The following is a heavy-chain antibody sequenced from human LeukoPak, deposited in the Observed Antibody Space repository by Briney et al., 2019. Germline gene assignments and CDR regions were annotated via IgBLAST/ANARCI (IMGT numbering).Heavy chain of an antibody. CDR2: ISYDGSNK. V-gene: IGHV3-30*18. J-gene: IGHJ4*02. CDR1: GFTFSSYG. Sequence: PGRSLRLSCAASGFTFSSYGMHWVRQAPGKGLEGVAVISYDGSNKYYADSVKGRFTISRDNSKNTLYLQMNSLRAEDTAVYYCAKDLVGYYFDYWGQGTLVTVSS. D-gene: IGHD2-2*01. CDR3: AKDLVGYYFDY.